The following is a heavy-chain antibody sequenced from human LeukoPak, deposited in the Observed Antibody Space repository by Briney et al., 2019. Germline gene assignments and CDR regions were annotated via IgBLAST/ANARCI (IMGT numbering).Heavy chain of an antibody. CDR2: IIGSGRTT. D-gene: IGHD2-21*01. J-gene: IGHJ6*03. CDR1: GFTFRSFA. CDR3: AKKEGDTYFSWYMDV. Sequence: QPGGSLRLSCAASGFTFRSFAMSWVRQAPGKGLEWVSGIIGSGRTTFYADSVKGRFTISRDNSKNTLYLQMNSLRAVDTAIYYCAKKEGDTYFSWYMDVWGKGTTVTVSS. V-gene: IGHV3-23*01.